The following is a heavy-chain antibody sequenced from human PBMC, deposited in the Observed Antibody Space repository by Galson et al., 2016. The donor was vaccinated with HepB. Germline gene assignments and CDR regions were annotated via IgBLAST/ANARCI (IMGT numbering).Heavy chain of an antibody. CDR2: IGSAGDT. D-gene: IGHD3-10*01. J-gene: IGHJ6*04. CDR1: GFIFSSYD. V-gene: IGHV3-13*01. CDR3: ARGGGFGELPPWGMDV. Sequence: SLRLSCAASGFIFSSYDLYCVRQATGKGLEWVSTIGSAGDTYYPDPMKGRFTISREAAKNSLYLQMNSLRAGDTAVYYSARGGGFGELPPWGMDVWGKGTTVTVAS.